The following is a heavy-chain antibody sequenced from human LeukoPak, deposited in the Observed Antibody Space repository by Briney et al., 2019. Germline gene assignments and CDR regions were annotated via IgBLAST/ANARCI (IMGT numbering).Heavy chain of an antibody. CDR3: ARVQVQYYYDSSGYSIDY. Sequence: SETLSLTCTVSGGSVSSGSYYWSWIRQPPGKGLEWIGYIYYSGSTNYNPSLKSRVTISVDTSKNQFSLKLSSVTAADTVVYYCARVQVQYYYDSSGYSIDYWGQGTLVTVSS. V-gene: IGHV4-61*01. CDR2: IYYSGST. CDR1: GGSVSSGSYY. J-gene: IGHJ4*02. D-gene: IGHD3-22*01.